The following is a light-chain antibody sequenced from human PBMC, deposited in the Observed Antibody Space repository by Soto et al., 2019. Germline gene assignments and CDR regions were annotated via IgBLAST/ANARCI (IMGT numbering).Light chain of an antibody. Sequence: EIVMTQSPLYLPVSPGEPASMSCRSSQSLLNRNGHNCLDWHVQKPGQSPQLLIHLGSTRAPGVPDRFSGSGSGTDFSLHISRVEAEDVGVYYCMQALQSPPTFGGGTKVDIK. CDR3: MQALQSPPT. CDR1: QSLLNRNGHNC. J-gene: IGKJ4*01. V-gene: IGKV2-28*01. CDR2: LGS.